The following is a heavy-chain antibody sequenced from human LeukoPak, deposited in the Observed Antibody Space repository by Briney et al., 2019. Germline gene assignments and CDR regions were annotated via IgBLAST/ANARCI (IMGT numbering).Heavy chain of an antibody. CDR2: IYYSGST. CDR3: ARDGNCSGGSCYSLGWFDP. CDR1: GGSIGSGDYY. Sequence: SQTLSLTCTVSGGSIGSGDYYWSWIRQPPGKGLEWIGYIYYSGSTYYNPSLKSRVTISVDTSKNQFSLKLSSVTAADTAVYYCARDGNCSGGSCYSLGWFDPWGQGTLVTVSS. J-gene: IGHJ5*02. V-gene: IGHV4-30-4*01. D-gene: IGHD2-15*01.